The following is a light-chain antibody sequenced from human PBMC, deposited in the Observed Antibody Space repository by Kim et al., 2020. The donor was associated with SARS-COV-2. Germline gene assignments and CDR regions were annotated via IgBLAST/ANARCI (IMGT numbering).Light chain of an antibody. J-gene: IGLJ2*01. CDR3: NTRDSNDNVV. V-gene: IGLV3-19*01. Sequence: SSELTQDPAVSVPLGQTVRITCQGDSLRSSYATWYQQKPGQAPILVIYGKNNRPSGIPDRFAGSSAGNTASLTITWTQTSDEADYYCNTRDSNDNVVFGGGTQLTVL. CDR1: SLRSSY. CDR2: GKN.